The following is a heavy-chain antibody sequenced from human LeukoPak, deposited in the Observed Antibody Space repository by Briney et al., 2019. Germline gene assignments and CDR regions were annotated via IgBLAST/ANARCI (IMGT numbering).Heavy chain of an antibody. V-gene: IGHV4-59*08. CDR1: GGSLSGYY. CDR2: IYSNGNI. D-gene: IGHD2-15*01. Sequence: PSETLSLTCTVSGGSLSGYYWNWIRQPPEKGLEWIGYIYSNGNINYNPSLQRRVTILVNTSTNQFSLKLSSVTAAESAVYYCARRGSRWSHFDSWGQGTLVTVSS. J-gene: IGHJ4*02. CDR3: ARRGSRWSHFDS.